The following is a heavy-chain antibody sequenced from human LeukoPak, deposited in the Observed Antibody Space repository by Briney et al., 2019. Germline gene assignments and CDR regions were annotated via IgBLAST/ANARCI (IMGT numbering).Heavy chain of an antibody. CDR1: GFTFSSYA. D-gene: IGHD3-10*01. V-gene: IGHV3-23*01. J-gene: IGHJ4*02. CDR3: ARSGFPGAN. CDR2: ISGSGGKT. Sequence: GGSLRLSCAASGFTFSSYAMSWVRQAPGKGLEWGSGISGSGGKTYYADSVKGRFTISRDNFKNTLYLQMNSLRAEDTAVYYCARSGFPGANWGQGTLVTVSS.